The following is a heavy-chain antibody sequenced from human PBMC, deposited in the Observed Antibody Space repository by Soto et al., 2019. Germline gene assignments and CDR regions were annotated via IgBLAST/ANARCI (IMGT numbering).Heavy chain of an antibody. J-gene: IGHJ4*02. CDR2: IYRGGDT. CDR1: GLTVSDNY. V-gene: IGHV3-66*01. Sequence: EVPLEESGGGLVQPGGSLRLSCAASGLTVSDNYIRWVRHAPGKGLEWVSVIYRGGDTYYADSVKGRFTISRDNSKNTVYLQMNSLRDEDTAVYYCASCHWNGPKDYWGQGTLVTVSS. CDR3: ASCHWNGPKDY. D-gene: IGHD1-1*01.